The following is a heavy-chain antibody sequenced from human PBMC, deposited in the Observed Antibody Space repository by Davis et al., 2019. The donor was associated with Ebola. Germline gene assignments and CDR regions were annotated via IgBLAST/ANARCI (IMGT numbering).Heavy chain of an antibody. CDR2: ISGSGGST. J-gene: IGHJ4*02. CDR3: ARVRSLLAVAGIDY. D-gene: IGHD6-19*01. V-gene: IGHV3-23*01. Sequence: PGGSLRLSCAASGFTFSSYAMSWVRQAPGKGLEWVSAISGSGGSTYYADSVKGRFTISRDNSKNTLYLQMNSLRAEDTAVYYCARVRSLLAVAGIDYWGQGTLVTVSS. CDR1: GFTFSSYA.